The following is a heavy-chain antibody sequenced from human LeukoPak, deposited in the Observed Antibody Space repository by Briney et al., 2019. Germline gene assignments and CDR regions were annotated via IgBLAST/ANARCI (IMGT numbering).Heavy chain of an antibody. Sequence: ASVKVSCKASGYTFTGYYMHWVRQAPGQGLEWMGWINPNSGGTNYAQKFQGRVTMTRDTSISTAYMELSRPTSDDTAVYYCARLLDTSITPWGQGTLVTVSS. CDR2: INPNSGGT. J-gene: IGHJ5*02. CDR3: ARLLDTSITP. CDR1: GYTFTGYY. D-gene: IGHD5-18*01. V-gene: IGHV1-2*02.